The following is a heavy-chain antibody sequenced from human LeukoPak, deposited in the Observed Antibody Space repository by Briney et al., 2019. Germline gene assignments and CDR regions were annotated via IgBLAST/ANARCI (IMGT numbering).Heavy chain of an antibody. Sequence: GGSLRLSCAASGFTFSSHYMNWIRQAPGKGLGWVSYISSSGSTIYYADSVKGRFTVSRDNGKKLVHLQLNSLRAEDTAVYFCARIPHPDYADAQWGQGTLVIVSS. CDR3: ARIPHPDYADAQ. J-gene: IGHJ4*02. D-gene: IGHD4-17*01. CDR2: ISSSGSTI. CDR1: GFTFSSHY. V-gene: IGHV3-48*03.